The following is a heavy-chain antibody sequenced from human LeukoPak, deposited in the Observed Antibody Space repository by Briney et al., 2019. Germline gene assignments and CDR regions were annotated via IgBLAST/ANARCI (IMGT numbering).Heavy chain of an antibody. V-gene: IGHV3-11*01. CDR1: RFTFSDYY. J-gene: IGHJ4*02. Sequence: GGSLRLSCTASRFTFSDYYMSWIRQAPGKGLEWVSYISRSGNTIFYADSVKGRFNISRDNAKNSVSLQMNSLRVEDTAVYYCARVVKAYDFWSNYYDEYWGQGTLVTVSS. CDR2: ISRSGNTI. CDR3: ARVVKAYDFWSNYYDEY. D-gene: IGHD3-3*01.